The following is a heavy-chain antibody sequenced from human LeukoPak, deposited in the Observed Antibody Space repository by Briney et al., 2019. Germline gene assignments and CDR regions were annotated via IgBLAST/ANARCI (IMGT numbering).Heavy chain of an antibody. J-gene: IGHJ4*02. CDR1: GFTFSSYS. V-gene: IGHV3-21*01. Sequence: GGSLRLSYAASGFTFSSYSMNWVRQAPGKGLEWVSSISSSSSYIYYADSVKGRFTISRDNAKNSLYLQMNSLRAEDTAVYYFARDLLRYFDWYFDYWGQGTPVTVSS. CDR2: ISSSSSYI. D-gene: IGHD3-9*01. CDR3: ARDLLRYFDWYFDY.